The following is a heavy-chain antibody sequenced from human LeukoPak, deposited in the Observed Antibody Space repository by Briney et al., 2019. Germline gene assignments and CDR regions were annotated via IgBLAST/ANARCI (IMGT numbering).Heavy chain of an antibody. V-gene: IGHV3-15*01. Sequence: GGSLRLSCAASGFTFSNAWMSWVRQAPGKGLEWVGRIKSKTDGGITDYAAPVKGRFTISRDDSKNTLYLQMNSLKTEDTAVYYCTTDRLLWGQGTLVTVSS. CDR3: TTDRLL. D-gene: IGHD6-25*01. J-gene: IGHJ4*02. CDR2: IKSKTDGGIT. CDR1: GFTFSNAW.